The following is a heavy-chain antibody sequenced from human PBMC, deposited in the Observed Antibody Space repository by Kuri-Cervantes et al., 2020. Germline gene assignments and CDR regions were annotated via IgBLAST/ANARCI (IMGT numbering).Heavy chain of an antibody. CDR3: AREGAAAAKFGYAFDI. CDR2: IIPIFGTA. V-gene: IGHV1-69*01. D-gene: IGHD6-13*01. CDR1: GGTFSSYA. Sequence: KISCKASGGTFSSYAISWVRQAPGQGLEWMGGIIPIFGTANYAQKFQGRVTITADESTSTAYMELSSLRSEDTAVYYCAREGAAAAKFGYAFDIWGQGTMVTVSS. J-gene: IGHJ3*02.